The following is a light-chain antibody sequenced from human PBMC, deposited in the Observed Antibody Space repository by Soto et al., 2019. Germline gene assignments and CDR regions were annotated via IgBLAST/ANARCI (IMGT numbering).Light chain of an antibody. CDR1: SSDVGGYNF. J-gene: IGLJ2*01. CDR3: CSYVGSFTGV. CDR2: DVS. Sequence: QSVLTQPPSASGSPGQSVTISCTGTSSDVGGYNFVSWYQQHPGKTPKLMIYDVSQRPSGVPDRFSGSKSGNTASLTISGLTAEDEADYYCCSYVGSFTGVFGGGTKLTVL. V-gene: IGLV2-11*01.